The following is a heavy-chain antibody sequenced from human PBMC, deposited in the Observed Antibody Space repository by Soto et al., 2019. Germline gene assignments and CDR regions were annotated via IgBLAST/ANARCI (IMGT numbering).Heavy chain of an antibody. CDR2: VNQDGSQK. J-gene: IGHJ4*02. CDR1: GFTFSGYW. CDR3: ARWESSDWYLGI. V-gene: IGHV3-7*03. Sequence: EVQLVESGGGLVQPGGSLRLSCAGSGFTFSGYWMTWVRQPPGKGLEWVASVNQDGSQKFYVDSVKGRFTISRDNDKNLLLLKMISLRAADTDVYYCARWESSDWYLGIWGQGTLVTDST. D-gene: IGHD6-19*01.